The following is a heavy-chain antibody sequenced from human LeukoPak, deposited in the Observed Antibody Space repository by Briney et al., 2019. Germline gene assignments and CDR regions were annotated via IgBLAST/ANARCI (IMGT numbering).Heavy chain of an antibody. J-gene: IGHJ4*02. CDR2: ISGSGGST. D-gene: IGHD2-2*01. CDR3: AKAHPSTPYCSSTSCSHFDY. CDR1: GFTFSSYA. Sequence: GGSLRLSCAASGFTFSSYAMSWVRQAPGKGLEWVSAISGSGGSTYYADSVKGRFTISRDNSKNTLYLQMNSLRAEDTAVYYCAKAHPSTPYCSSTSCSHFDYWGQGTLVAVSS. V-gene: IGHV3-23*01.